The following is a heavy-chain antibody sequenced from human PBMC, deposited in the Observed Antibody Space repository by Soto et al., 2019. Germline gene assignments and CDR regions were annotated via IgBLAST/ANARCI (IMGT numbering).Heavy chain of an antibody. CDR2: ISSSSSYI. CDR1: GFTFRGYS. V-gene: IGHV3-21*01. CDR3: ARDIDYYDSSGYYRDY. D-gene: IGHD3-22*01. Sequence: GGSLSLSCAASGFTFRGYSMNWVRQAPGKGLEWVSSISSSSSYIYYADSVKGRFTISRDNAKNSLYLQMNSLRAEDTAVYYCARDIDYYDSSGYYRDYWGQGTLVTVSS. J-gene: IGHJ4*02.